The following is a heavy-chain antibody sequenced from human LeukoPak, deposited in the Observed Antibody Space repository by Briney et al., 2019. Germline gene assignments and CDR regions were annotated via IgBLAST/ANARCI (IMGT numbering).Heavy chain of an antibody. V-gene: IGHV1-2*02. CDR2: INPNSGDT. Sequence: ASVKVSCKTSGYTFSDYYIHWIRQAPGQGLEWVGWINPNSGDTDYAQKFQGRVTVTRDTSISTAYMELGRLRSDDTAVYYCARERREYSYGSFIGDYWGQGTLVTVSS. D-gene: IGHD5-18*01. CDR1: GYTFSDYY. CDR3: ARERREYSYGSFIGDY. J-gene: IGHJ4*02.